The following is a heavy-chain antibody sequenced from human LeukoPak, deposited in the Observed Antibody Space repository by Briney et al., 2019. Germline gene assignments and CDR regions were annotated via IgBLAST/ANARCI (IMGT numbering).Heavy chain of an antibody. Sequence: PSENLSLTCTVSGGSISSSSYYWGWIRQPPGKGLEWIGSIYYSGSTYYNPSLKSRVTISVDTSKNQFSLKLSSVTAADTAVYYCARSLRVIVVVPAAIDAFDIWGQGTMVTVSS. V-gene: IGHV4-39*01. D-gene: IGHD2-2*01. J-gene: IGHJ3*02. CDR3: ARSLRVIVVVPAAIDAFDI. CDR1: GGSISSSSYY. CDR2: IYYSGST.